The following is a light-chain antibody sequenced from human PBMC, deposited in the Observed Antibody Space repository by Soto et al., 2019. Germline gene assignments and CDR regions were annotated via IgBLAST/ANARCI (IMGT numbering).Light chain of an antibody. CDR1: QSVSSSY. Sequence: EIVLTQSPGTLSLSPGERATLSCRASQSVSSSYLAWYQQKPGQAPRLLIYGASSRATGIPDRFSGSGSGIDFTLTISRLEPEDFAVYYCQQYGSSPPRTFGQGTKGDIK. V-gene: IGKV3-20*01. CDR2: GAS. CDR3: QQYGSSPPRT. J-gene: IGKJ1*01.